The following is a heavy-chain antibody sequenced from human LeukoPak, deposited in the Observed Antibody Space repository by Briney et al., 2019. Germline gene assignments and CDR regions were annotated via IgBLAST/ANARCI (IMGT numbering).Heavy chain of an antibody. CDR1: GYTSTSYD. CDR3: ASAYCGGDCYPNYGMDV. CDR2: MNPNSGNT. V-gene: IGHV1-8*01. J-gene: IGHJ6*02. D-gene: IGHD2-21*02. Sequence: ASVKVSCKASGYTSTSYDINWVRQATGQGLEWMGWMNPNSGNTGYAQKFQGRVTMTRNTSISTAYMELSSLRSEDTAVYYCASAYCGGDCYPNYGMDVWGQGTTVTVSS.